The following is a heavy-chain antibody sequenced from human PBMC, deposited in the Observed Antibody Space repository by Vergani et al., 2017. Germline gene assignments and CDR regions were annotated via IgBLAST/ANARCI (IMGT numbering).Heavy chain of an antibody. CDR1: GFTFSNYG. D-gene: IGHD6-19*01. CDR2: IRYDGSNT. Sequence: QVQLVESGGGVVQPGGSLRLSCGASGFTFSNYGMHWVRQAPGKGLEWVTFIRYDGSNTYYADSVKGRFTISRDNSKNQLFLQMNSLSPEDTAVYYCARDTVTGSRYCDYWGQGTLVTVSS. J-gene: IGHJ4*02. V-gene: IGHV3-30*02. CDR3: ARDTVTGSRYCDY.